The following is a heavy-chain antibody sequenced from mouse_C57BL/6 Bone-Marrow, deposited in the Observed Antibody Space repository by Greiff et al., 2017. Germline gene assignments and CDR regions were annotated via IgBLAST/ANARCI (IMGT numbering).Heavy chain of an antibody. D-gene: IGHD1-1*01. CDR1: GFSFSSYA. J-gene: IGHJ1*03. Sequence: EVKLVESGGGLVKPGGSLKLSCAASGFSFSSYAMSWVRQTQEKRLEWVATISAGGSSTYYPANVKGRFPISRDTAKNNRYLQMRHLKSEETAMYDCARYGYYYRSSLWYFEVGGTGTTVTVSS. V-gene: IGHV5-4*03. CDR3: ARYGYYYRSSLWYFEV. CDR2: ISAGGSST.